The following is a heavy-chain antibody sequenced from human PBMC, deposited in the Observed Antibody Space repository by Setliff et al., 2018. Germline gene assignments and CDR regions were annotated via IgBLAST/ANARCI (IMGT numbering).Heavy chain of an antibody. D-gene: IGHD2-2*01. CDR3: ARSETCHSTHCSPYDY. CDR2: IWDDGGNK. J-gene: IGHJ4*02. Sequence: AGGSLRLSCAASGFTFSTYRMHWVRQAPGKGLEWVAVIWDDGGNKYHADSVKGRFTISRDNAENSLYLQMNSLRAEDTAVYYCARSETCHSTHCSPYDYWGQGTPVTVSS. CDR1: GFTFSTYR. V-gene: IGHV3-33*08.